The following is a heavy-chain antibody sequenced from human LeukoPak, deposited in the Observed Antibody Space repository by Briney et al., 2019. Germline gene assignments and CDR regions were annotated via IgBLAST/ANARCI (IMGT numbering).Heavy chain of an antibody. Sequence: GGSLRLSCAASGFTFSSYSMNWVRQAPGKGLEWVSSISSSSSYIYYADSVKGRFTISRDNSKNTLYLQMNNLRVEDTAVYYCANIPNSFGPDYWGQGSLVTVSS. D-gene: IGHD3-16*01. V-gene: IGHV3-21*01. CDR2: ISSSSSYI. J-gene: IGHJ4*02. CDR1: GFTFSSYS. CDR3: ANIPNSFGPDY.